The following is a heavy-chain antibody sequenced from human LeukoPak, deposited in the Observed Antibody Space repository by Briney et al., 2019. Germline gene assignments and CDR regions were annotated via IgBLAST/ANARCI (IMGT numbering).Heavy chain of an antibody. CDR2: IYPGDSDT. J-gene: IGHJ3*02. CDR1: GYSFTSYW. D-gene: IGHD6-19*01. V-gene: IGHV5-51*01. Sequence: GESLQISCQGSGYSFTSYWIGWVRQVPGKGLEWMGIIYPGDSDTRYSPSFQGQVTISADKSISTAYLQWSSLKASDTAMYYCARSVIAVAVNDAFDIWGQGTMVTVSS. CDR3: ARSVIAVAVNDAFDI.